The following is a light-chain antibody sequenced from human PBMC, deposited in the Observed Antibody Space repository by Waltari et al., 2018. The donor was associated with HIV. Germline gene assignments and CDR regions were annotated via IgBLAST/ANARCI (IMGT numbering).Light chain of an antibody. CDR1: SSDVGGYNY. Sequence: QSALTQPPSASGSPGQSVTISCTGTSSDVGGYNYVSWYQQPPGKAPKLMIYEVSKRPSGVPDRFSGSKSGNTASLTVSGLQAEDEADYYCSSYAGSNNVVFGGGTKLTVL. CDR3: SSYAGSNNVV. J-gene: IGLJ2*01. CDR2: EVS. V-gene: IGLV2-8*01.